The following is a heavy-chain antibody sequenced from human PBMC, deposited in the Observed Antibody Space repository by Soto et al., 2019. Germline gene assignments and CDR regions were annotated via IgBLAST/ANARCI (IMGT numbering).Heavy chain of an antibody. V-gene: IGHV3-48*02. CDR3: ARPTPRYSGSYYRSESYDY. Sequence: PALSLRLSCAASGFTFSDYSMNWVRQAPGKGLEWVSYISGSSSTMYYADSVKGRFTISRDNAKNSLYLQKNSLRDADTAVYYCARPTPRYSGSYYRSESYDYWGQGTLVTVSS. CDR1: GFTFSDYS. J-gene: IGHJ4*02. CDR2: ISGSSSTM. D-gene: IGHD1-26*01.